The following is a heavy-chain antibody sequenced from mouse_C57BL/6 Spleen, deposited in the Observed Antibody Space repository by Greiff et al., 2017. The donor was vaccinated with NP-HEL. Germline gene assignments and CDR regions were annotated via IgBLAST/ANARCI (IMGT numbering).Heavy chain of an antibody. D-gene: IGHD1-1*01. V-gene: IGHV1-53*01. J-gene: IGHJ3*01. CDR2: INPSNGGT. CDR3: AREEYYYGSTAWFAY. CDR1: GYTFTSYW. Sequence: QVQLQQPGTELVKPGASVKLSCKASGYTFTSYWMHWVKPRPGQGLEWIGNINPSNGGTNYNEKFKSKATLTVDKSSSTAYMQLSSLTSEDAAVYYCAREEYYYGSTAWFAYWGQGTLVTVSA.